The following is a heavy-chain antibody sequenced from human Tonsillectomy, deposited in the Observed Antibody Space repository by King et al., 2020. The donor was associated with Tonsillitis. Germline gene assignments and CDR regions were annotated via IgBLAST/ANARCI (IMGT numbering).Heavy chain of an antibody. J-gene: IGHJ4*02. CDR2: IGGGGVTT. V-gene: IGHV3-23*04. CDR3: ARGRGYSGYDIDC. D-gene: IGHD5-12*01. Sequence: VQLVESGGGLVQPGGSLRLSCAASGFTFNSYAMSWVRQAPGKGLEWVSAIGGGGVTTYYADSVKGRFTISRDNSKNTLYLQIHSLRAEDTAVYYCARGRGYSGYDIDCWGQGTLVTVSS. CDR1: GFTFNSYA.